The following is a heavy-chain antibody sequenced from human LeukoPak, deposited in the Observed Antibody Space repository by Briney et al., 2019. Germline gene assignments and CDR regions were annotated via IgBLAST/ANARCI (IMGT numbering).Heavy chain of an antibody. CDR3: ARIVVVVAAIDY. J-gene: IGHJ4*02. V-gene: IGHV4-30-4*01. CDR2: IYYSGSA. D-gene: IGHD2-15*01. Sequence: SQTLSLTCTVSGVSISSGDYYWSWFRQPPGKGLEWIGYIYYSGSAYYNPYLKSRVNLSVATSKNQFSLKLSSVTAADTAVYYCARIVVVVAAIDYWGQGTLVTVSS. CDR1: GVSISSGDYY.